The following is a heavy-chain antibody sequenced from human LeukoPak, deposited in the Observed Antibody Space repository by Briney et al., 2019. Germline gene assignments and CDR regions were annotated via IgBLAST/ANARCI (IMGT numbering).Heavy chain of an antibody. V-gene: IGHV1-24*01. Sequence: ASVKVSCKVSGYTLTELSMHWVRQAPGKGLEWMGGFDPEDGETIYAQKFQGRVTMAEDTSTDTAYTELSSLRSEDTAVYYCATWWLRLGNWFDPWGQGTLVTVSS. J-gene: IGHJ5*02. CDR3: ATWWLRLGNWFDP. D-gene: IGHD5-12*01. CDR1: GYTLTELS. CDR2: FDPEDGET.